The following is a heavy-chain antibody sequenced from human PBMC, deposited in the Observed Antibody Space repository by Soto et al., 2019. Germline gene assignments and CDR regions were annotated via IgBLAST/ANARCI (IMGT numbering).Heavy chain of an antibody. CDR3: AKHQDSSGYYYEGLIDY. D-gene: IGHD3-22*01. CDR1: GFTFSSYA. CDR2: ISGSGGST. J-gene: IGHJ4*02. V-gene: IGHV3-23*01. Sequence: GGSLRLSCAASGFTFSSYAMSWVRQAPGKGLEWVSAISGSGGSTYYADSVKGRFTISRANSKNTLYLQMNSLRAEDTAVYYCAKHQDSSGYYYEGLIDYWGQGTLVTVSS.